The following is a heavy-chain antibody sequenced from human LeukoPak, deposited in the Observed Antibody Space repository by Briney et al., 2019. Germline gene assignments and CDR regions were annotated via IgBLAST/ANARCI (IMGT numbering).Heavy chain of an antibody. V-gene: IGHV3-30*03. CDR2: ISYDGSNK. CDR1: GFTFSSYG. Sequence: GGSLRLSCAASGFTFSSYGMYWVRQAPGKGLEWVAVISYDGSNKYYADSVKGRFTISRDNSKNTLYLQMNSLRAEDTAVYYCARDYCSGGSCYQDAFDIWGQGTMVTVSS. D-gene: IGHD2-15*01. J-gene: IGHJ3*02. CDR3: ARDYCSGGSCYQDAFDI.